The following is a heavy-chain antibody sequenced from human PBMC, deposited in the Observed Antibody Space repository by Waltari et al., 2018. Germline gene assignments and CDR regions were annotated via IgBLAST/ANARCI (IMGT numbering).Heavy chain of an antibody. CDR1: GGSISSSSYY. Sequence: QLQLQESGPGLVKPSETLSLTCTVSGGSISSSSYYWGWIRQPPGKGLEGIGSIYYSGSTSYHPSLKSRVTISVDTSKNQFSLKLSSVTAADTAVYYCARALLLHAFDIWGQGTMVTVSS. CDR3: ARALLLHAFDI. V-gene: IGHV4-39*07. CDR2: IYYSGST. D-gene: IGHD3-10*01. J-gene: IGHJ3*02.